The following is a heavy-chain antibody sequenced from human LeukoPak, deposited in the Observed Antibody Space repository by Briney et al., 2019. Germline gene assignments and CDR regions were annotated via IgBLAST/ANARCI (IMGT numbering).Heavy chain of an antibody. Sequence: ASVKVSCKASGYTFTRNYMHWVRQAPGQGLEWMGIINPRGGSTTYAQKFQGRLTMTRDTSTSTVYMELSSLRSEDTAVYYCAREDADYTFSFDFWGQGTLVTVFS. CDR1: GYTFTRNY. V-gene: IGHV1-46*01. J-gene: IGHJ4*02. D-gene: IGHD4-17*01. CDR3: AREDADYTFSFDF. CDR2: INPRGGST.